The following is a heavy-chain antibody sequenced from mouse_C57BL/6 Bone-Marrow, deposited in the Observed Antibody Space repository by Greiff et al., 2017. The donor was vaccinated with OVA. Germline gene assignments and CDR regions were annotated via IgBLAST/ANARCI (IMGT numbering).Heavy chain of an antibody. CDR3: ARRTLRRSLRRDLLFAY. J-gene: IGHJ3*01. Sequence: VMLVESGAELMKPGASVKLSCKATGYTFTGYWIEWVKQRPGHGLEWIGEILPGSGSTNYNEKFKGKATFTADTSSNTAYMQLSSLTTEDSAIYYCARRTLRRSLRRDLLFAYWGQGTLVTVSA. D-gene: IGHD1-2*01. CDR2: ILPGSGST. V-gene: IGHV1-9*01. CDR1: GYTFTGYW.